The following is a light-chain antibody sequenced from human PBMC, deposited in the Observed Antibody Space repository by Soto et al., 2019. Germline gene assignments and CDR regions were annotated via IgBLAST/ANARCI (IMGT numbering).Light chain of an antibody. CDR3: QQYKSWPPIT. Sequence: EIVLTRSPGTLSLSPGESATLYCTASQSVSINYVAWYQQKPGQAPRLLIYGASTRATGTPARFSGSGSGTEFTLTISSLQSEDFAVYYCQQYKSWPPITFGQGTRLEIK. J-gene: IGKJ5*01. CDR2: GAS. CDR1: QSVSIN. V-gene: IGKV3-15*01.